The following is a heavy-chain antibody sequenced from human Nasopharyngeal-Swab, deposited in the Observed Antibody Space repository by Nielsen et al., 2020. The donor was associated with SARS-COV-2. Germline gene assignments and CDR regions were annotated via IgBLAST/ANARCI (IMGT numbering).Heavy chain of an antibody. J-gene: IGHJ6*02. CDR3: ARGSGDYDTRAPYYYYGMDV. CDR1: GGTFSSYA. Sequence: SVKVSCKDSGGTFSSYAISWVRQAPGQGLEWMGGIIPIFGTANYAQKFQGRVTITADESTSTAYMELSSLRSEDTAVYYCARGSGDYDTRAPYYYYGMDVWGQGTTVTVSS. CDR2: IIPIFGTA. V-gene: IGHV1-69*13. D-gene: IGHD4-17*01.